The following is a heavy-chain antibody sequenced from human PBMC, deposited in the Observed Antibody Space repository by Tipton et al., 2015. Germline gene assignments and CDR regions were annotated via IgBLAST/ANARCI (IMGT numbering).Heavy chain of an antibody. CDR1: GFTFSIFA. Sequence: SLRLSCAVSGFTFSIFAMSWVRQPPGKGLEWVSSISGSGDSTYYADSVKGRFTISRDNSKNTLNLQMNSLRAGDTAVYYCAKETGYNSGWEDHWGQGTLVTVSS. V-gene: IGHV3-23*01. J-gene: IGHJ4*02. D-gene: IGHD6-19*01. CDR2: ISGSGDST. CDR3: AKETGYNSGWEDH.